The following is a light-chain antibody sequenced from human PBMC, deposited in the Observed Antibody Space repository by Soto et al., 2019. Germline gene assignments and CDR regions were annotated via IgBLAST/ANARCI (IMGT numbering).Light chain of an antibody. J-gene: IGKJ1*01. CDR3: QQYNTPWT. CDR2: KAS. Sequence: DIQMTQSPSTLSASVGDRVTITCRASQSVTNWLAWFQQKPGKAPKLLIYKASSLESGVPSRFSGSGSGTEFTLTISSLQPDDYATYYCQQYNTPWTFGQGTKVEMK. CDR1: QSVTNW. V-gene: IGKV1-5*03.